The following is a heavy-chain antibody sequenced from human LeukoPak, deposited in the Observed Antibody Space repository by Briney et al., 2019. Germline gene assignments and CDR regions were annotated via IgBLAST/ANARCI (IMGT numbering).Heavy chain of an antibody. CDR1: GYTFSSYG. CDR3: AREGYWSTNWYKSGSLLRYFDL. J-gene: IGHJ2*01. CDR2: ISGYNGKT. D-gene: IGHD6-13*01. Sequence: ASVKVSCKAAGYTFSSYGICWVRQAPGQGLEWMGWISGYNGKTNYVQKLQGPVTMTTDTSTSTAYMELRSLRSDDTAVYYCAREGYWSTNWYKSGSLLRYFDLWGRGTLVTVSS. V-gene: IGHV1-18*01.